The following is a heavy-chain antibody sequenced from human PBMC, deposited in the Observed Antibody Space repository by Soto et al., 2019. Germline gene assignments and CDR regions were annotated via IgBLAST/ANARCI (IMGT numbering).Heavy chain of an antibody. CDR3: ARAGLLWFGELLFTSSTWFDP. J-gene: IGHJ5*02. CDR1: GYTFTSYD. CDR2: MNPNSGNT. D-gene: IGHD3-10*01. Sequence: QVQLVQSGAEVKKPGASVKVSCKASGYTFTSYDINWVRQATGQGLEWMGWMNPNSGNTGYAQKFQGRVTMTRNTSIXXAXMXPSRLRSEDTAVYYCARAGLLWFGELLFTSSTWFDPWGQGTLVTVSS. V-gene: IGHV1-8*01.